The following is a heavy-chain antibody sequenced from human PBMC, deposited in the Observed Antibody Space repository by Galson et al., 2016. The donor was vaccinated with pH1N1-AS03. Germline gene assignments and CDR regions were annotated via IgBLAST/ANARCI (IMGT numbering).Heavy chain of an antibody. CDR1: GFSLTTRGMR. V-gene: IGHV2-70*04. D-gene: IGHD2-2*01. CDR3: ARTLSCTTTWPHFDY. CDR2: IDWDGDK. Sequence: PALVKPTQTLTLTCTFSGFSLTTRGMRVSWIRQPPGKALEWLARIDWDGDKVYSTSLKTRLTLSEDTSKNQVVLTMTNMDPVDTATYYCARTLSCTTTWPHFDYWGQGTLVTVSS. J-gene: IGHJ4*02.